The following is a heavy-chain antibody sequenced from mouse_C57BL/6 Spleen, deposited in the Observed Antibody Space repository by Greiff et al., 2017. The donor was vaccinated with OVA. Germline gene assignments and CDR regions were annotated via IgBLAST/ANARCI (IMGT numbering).Heavy chain of an antibody. CDR2: INPNNGGT. J-gene: IGHJ2*01. CDR1: GYTFTDYN. V-gene: IGHV1-18*01. CDR3: ARSPYYYGSSYNNFDY. D-gene: IGHD1-1*01. Sequence: VQLQQSGPELVKPGASVKIPCKASGYTFTDYNMDWVKQSHGKSLEWIGDINPNNGGTIYNQKFKGKATLTVDKSSSTAYMELRSLTSEDTAVYYCARSPYYYGSSYNNFDYWGQGTTLTVSS.